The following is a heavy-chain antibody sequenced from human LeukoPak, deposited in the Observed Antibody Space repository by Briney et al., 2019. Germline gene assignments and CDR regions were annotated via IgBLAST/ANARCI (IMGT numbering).Heavy chain of an antibody. D-gene: IGHD5-24*01. Sequence: SETLSLGCAVYGGSFSGYYWSWIRQPPGKGLEWIGEINHSGSTNYNPSLKSRVTISVDTSKNQFSLKLSSVTAADTAVYYCARGRRWLQLSAPFDYWGQGTLVTVSS. J-gene: IGHJ4*02. CDR2: INHSGST. CDR1: GGSFSGYY. CDR3: ARGRRWLQLSAPFDY. V-gene: IGHV4-34*01.